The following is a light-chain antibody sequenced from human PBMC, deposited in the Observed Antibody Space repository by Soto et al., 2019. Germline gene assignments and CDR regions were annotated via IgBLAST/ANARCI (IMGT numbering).Light chain of an antibody. J-gene: IGKJ1*01. CDR3: QHYNTFWT. V-gene: IGKV1-5*01. CDR2: DAS. CDR1: QSISIW. Sequence: DIQITQSPSTLSASVGDRVTITCRASQSISIWLDWYQQKAAEPPKLLIYDASSLESGVPSRFSGSGSGTEFTLTISSLQPDDVVTYYCQHYNTFWTFGQGTKVEIK.